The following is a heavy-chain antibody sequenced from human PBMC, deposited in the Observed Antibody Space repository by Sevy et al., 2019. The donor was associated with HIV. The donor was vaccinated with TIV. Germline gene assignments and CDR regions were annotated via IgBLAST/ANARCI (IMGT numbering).Heavy chain of an antibody. Sequence: GGSLRLSCAASGFTFSSYGMHWVRQAPGKGLEWVAVISYDGSNKYYADSVKGRFTISRDNSKNTLYLQMNSLRAEDTAVYYCAKEDASSGYYFDYWVQGTLVTVSS. V-gene: IGHV3-30*18. CDR3: AKEDASSGYYFDY. CDR1: GFTFSSYG. CDR2: ISYDGSNK. D-gene: IGHD3-22*01. J-gene: IGHJ4*02.